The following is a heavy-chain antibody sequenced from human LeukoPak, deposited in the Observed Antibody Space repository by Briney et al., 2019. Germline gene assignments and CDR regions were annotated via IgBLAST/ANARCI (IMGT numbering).Heavy chain of an antibody. V-gene: IGHV1-2*02. D-gene: IGHD3-22*01. J-gene: IGHJ6*03. Sequence: RASVRVSCKASGYTFAGYYMHWVRQAPGQGLEWMGWINPNSGGTNYAQKFQGRVTMTRDTSISTAYMELSRLRSDDTAVYYCSREQASSGPEDHMDVWGKGTTVTVSS. CDR3: SREQASSGPEDHMDV. CDR1: GYTFAGYY. CDR2: INPNSGGT.